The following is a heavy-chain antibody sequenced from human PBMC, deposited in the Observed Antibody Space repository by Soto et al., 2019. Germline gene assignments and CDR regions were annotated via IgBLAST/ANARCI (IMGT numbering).Heavy chain of an antibody. D-gene: IGHD6-13*01. Sequence: HPGGSLRLSCAASGFTVSSNYMSWVRQAPGKGLEWVSVIYSGGSTYYADSVKGRFTISRDNSKNTLYLQMNSLRAEDTAVYYCASGIAAAGRGSVNAFDIWGQGTMVTVSS. CDR1: GFTVSSNY. V-gene: IGHV3-66*01. CDR2: IYSGGST. J-gene: IGHJ3*02. CDR3: ASGIAAAGRGSVNAFDI.